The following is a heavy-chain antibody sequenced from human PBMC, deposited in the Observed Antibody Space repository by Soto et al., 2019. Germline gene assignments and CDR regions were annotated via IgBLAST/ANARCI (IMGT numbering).Heavy chain of an antibody. CDR1: GGTINSGDYF. CDR3: ARVKAKLYRHYYFDY. CDR2: IFYTGST. J-gene: IGHJ4*02. Sequence: PSETLSLTCTVSGGTINSGDYFWSWIRQPPGKGLEWIGSIFYTGSTYYSPSLKSRASMSMDTSKNLFSLMLRSLTAADTAVYFCARVKAKLYRHYYFDYWAREPRSPSPQ. D-gene: IGHD2-15*01. V-gene: IGHV4-30-4*01.